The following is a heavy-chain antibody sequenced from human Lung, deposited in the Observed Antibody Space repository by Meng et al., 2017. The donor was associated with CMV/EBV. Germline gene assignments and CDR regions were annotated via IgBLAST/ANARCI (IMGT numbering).Heavy chain of an antibody. CDR2: INCHSGGT. Sequence: SCKASGYTFTGFYIHWVRQAPGQGLEWMGWINCHSGGTNYAQKFQGKVTMTRDTSINTAHMDLNRLRSDDTAVYYCARGWTTGDGDYWGQGTLVTSPQ. CDR3: ARGWTTGDGDY. J-gene: IGHJ4*02. D-gene: IGHD7-27*01. CDR1: GYTFTGFY. V-gene: IGHV1-2*02.